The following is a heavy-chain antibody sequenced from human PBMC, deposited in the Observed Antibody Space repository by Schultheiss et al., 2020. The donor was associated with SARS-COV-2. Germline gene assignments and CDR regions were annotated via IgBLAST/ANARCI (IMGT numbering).Heavy chain of an antibody. CDR1: GGSISSYY. D-gene: IGHD3-9*01. CDR3: ARDSYDILTGFTYNWFDP. CDR2: IYHSGST. Sequence: SETLSLTCTVSGGSISSYYWSWVRQAPGKGLEWIGSIYHSGSTYYNPSLKSRVTISVDTSKNQFSLKLSSVTAADTAVYYCARDSYDILTGFTYNWFDPWGQGTLVTVSS. J-gene: IGHJ5*02. V-gene: IGHV4-39*07.